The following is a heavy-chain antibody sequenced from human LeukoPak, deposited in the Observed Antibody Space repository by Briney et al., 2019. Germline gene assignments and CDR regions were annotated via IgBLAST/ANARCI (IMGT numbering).Heavy chain of an antibody. J-gene: IGHJ6*03. Sequence: PGGSLRLSCAASGFTFSSYWMSWVRQAPGKGLEWVANIKQDGSEKYYVDSVKGRFTISRDNAKNSLYLQMNSLRAEDTAVYYCARFNSGYDDYYYYYYMDVWGKGTTVTVSS. CDR1: GFTFSSYW. D-gene: IGHD5-12*01. CDR2: IKQDGSEK. V-gene: IGHV3-7*01. CDR3: ARFNSGYDDYYYYYYMDV.